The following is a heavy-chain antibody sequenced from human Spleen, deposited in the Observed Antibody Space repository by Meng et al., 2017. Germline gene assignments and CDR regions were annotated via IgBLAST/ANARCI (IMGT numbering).Heavy chain of an antibody. J-gene: IGHJ4*02. CDR3: QWLSTHPPDC. CDR1: GFTFSNAW. V-gene: IGHV3-15*01. Sequence: EVQLVESGGGWVEPGGSLRLSFATSGFTFSNAWMSWVRQTPGKGLEWLGRIKSKTDGETTDYAAPVKGRFSISRDDAKNTLYLQMNSLKTEDTAVYYCQWLSTHPPDCWGQGTLVTVSS. D-gene: IGHD3-22*01. CDR2: IKSKTDGETT.